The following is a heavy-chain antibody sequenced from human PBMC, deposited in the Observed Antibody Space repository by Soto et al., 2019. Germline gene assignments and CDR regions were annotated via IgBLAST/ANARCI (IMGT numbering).Heavy chain of an antibody. J-gene: IGHJ5*02. V-gene: IGHV3-33*01. CDR3: ARDSTPYNTANWFDP. CDR2: IWYDGSNK. D-gene: IGHD1-1*01. Sequence: LRLSCVASGFTFSSYGMHWVRQAPGKGLEWVAVIWYDGSNKYYADSVKGRFTISRDNSKNTLYLQMNSLRAEDTAVYYCARDSTPYNTANWFDPWGQGTLVTVSS. CDR1: GFTFSSYG.